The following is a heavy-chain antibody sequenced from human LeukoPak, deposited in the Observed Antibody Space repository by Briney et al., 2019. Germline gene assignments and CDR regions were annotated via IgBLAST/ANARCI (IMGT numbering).Heavy chain of an antibody. CDR3: AGQVRGYYYDSSGCGWFDP. D-gene: IGHD3-22*01. V-gene: IGHV4-39*01. Sequence: PSETLSLTCTVSGGSISSSSYYWGWIRQPPGKGLEWIGSIYYSGSTYYNPSLKSRVTISVDTSKNQFSLKLSSVTAADTAVYYCAGQVRGYYYDSSGCGWFDPWGQGTLVTVSS. CDR2: IYYSGST. J-gene: IGHJ5*02. CDR1: GGSISSSSYY.